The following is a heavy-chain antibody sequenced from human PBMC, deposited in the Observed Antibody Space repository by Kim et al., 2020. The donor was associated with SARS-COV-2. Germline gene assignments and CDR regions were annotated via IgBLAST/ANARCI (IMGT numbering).Heavy chain of an antibody. CDR3: ARSYSGGYFAAFDI. V-gene: IGHV3-30*04. Sequence: GGSLRLSCAASGFTFSSYAMHWVRQAPGKGLEWVSVISYDGINKYYADSVKGRFTISRDNSKNTLYLQMNSLRAEDTAVYYCARSYSGGYFAAFDIWGQGTMVTVSS. CDR1: GFTFSSYA. CDR2: ISYDGINK. D-gene: IGHD1-26*01. J-gene: IGHJ3*02.